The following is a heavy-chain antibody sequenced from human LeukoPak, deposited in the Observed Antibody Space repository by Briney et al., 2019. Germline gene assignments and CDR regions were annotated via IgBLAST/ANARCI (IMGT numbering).Heavy chain of an antibody. CDR1: GGTFSSYA. CDR2: IIPIFGTA. J-gene: IGHJ3*02. D-gene: IGHD3-9*01. Sequence: SVKVSCKASGGTFSSYAISWVRQARGQGLEWMGRIIPIFGTANYAQKFQGRVTITTDESTSTAYMELSSLRSEDTAVYYCASHYDILTSYYNVDAFDIWGQGTMVTVSS. V-gene: IGHV1-69*05. CDR3: ASHYDILTSYYNVDAFDI.